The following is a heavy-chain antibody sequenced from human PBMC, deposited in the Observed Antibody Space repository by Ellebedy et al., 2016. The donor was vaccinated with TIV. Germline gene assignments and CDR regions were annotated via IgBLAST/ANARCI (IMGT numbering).Heavy chain of an antibody. CDR3: VRDKIEGATTLDY. CDR2: IKQDGSEK. CDR1: GFSFSSYW. Sequence: GESLKIFCVASGFSFSSYWMSWVRQVPGKGPEWVANIKQDGSEKYYVDSVKGRFTISRDNAKNSLFLEMSSLRVDDTAVYYCVRDKIEGATTLDYWGQGTLVTISA. D-gene: IGHD1-26*01. V-gene: IGHV3-7*03. J-gene: IGHJ4*02.